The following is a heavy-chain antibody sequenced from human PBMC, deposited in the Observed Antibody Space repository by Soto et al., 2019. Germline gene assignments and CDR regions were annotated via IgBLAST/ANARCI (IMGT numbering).Heavy chain of an antibody. J-gene: IGHJ4*02. CDR1: GFSLTTSGVG. Sequence: QITLNESGPTVVRPTETLTLTCRFSGFSLTTSGVGVGWIRQSPGKAPEWLALIYWDDDKRYSASLKSRLTITKDTSKNQVVLTVSDLDPTDTATYFCAHRVLRTVFGLVTTTAIYFALWGQGTPVAVSS. V-gene: IGHV2-5*02. CDR3: AHRVLRTVFGLVTTTAIYFAL. D-gene: IGHD3-3*01. CDR2: IYWDDDK.